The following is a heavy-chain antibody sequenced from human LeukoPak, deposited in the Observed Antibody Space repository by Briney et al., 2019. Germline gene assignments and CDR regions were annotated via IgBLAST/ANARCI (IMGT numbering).Heavy chain of an antibody. CDR3: ARGRAFDN. J-gene: IGHJ4*02. CDR1: GGSISSYY. V-gene: IGHV4-59*01. CDR2: IYDRGST. Sequence: SETLSLTCTVSGGSISSYYWSWIRQPPGKGLEWIGNIYDRGSTKYNPSLKSRVTISVDTSKNQFSLRLSSVTAADTAVYYCARGRAFDNCGQGALVSASS.